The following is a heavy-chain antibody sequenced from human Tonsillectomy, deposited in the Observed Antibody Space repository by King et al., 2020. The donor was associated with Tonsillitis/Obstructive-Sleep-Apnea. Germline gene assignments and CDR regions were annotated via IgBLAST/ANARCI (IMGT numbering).Heavy chain of an antibody. CDR3: ARQYSGSWYGGDNYFDP. CDR2: ITISSSYT. CDR1: GFTFSDYY. D-gene: IGHD6-13*01. J-gene: IGHJ5*02. V-gene: IGHV3-11*05. Sequence: VQLVESGGGLVKPGGSLRLSCAASGFTFSDYYMSWIRQAPGKGLEWVSYITISSSYTNYADSVKGRFTISRDNAKNSLYLQMNSLRAEDTAVYYCARQYSGSWYGGDNYFDPWGQGTLVTVSS.